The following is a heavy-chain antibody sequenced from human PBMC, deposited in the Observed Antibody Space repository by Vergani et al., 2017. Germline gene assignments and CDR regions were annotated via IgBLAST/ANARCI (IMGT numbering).Heavy chain of an antibody. CDR2: ISWNRGSI. Sequence: EVQLVESGGGLEKPGGSLRLSCAASGFTFSNAWMTWVRQAPGKGLEWVSGISWNRGSIDFADSVKGRFTISRDNAKNSLYLQLYSLRAEDTALYHCAKDIQSVYHYYGMDVWGQGTTVTVSS. J-gene: IGHJ6*02. D-gene: IGHD2-21*02. V-gene: IGHV3-9*01. CDR3: AKDIQSVYHYYGMDV. CDR1: GFTFSNAW.